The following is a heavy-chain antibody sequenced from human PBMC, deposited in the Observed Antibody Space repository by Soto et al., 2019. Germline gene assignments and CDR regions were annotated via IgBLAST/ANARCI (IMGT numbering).Heavy chain of an antibody. CDR1: GFTFSAYY. Sequence: GGSLRLSCAASGFTFSAYYMDWVRQAPGKGLEWVGLIRSKAESYTTEYAASVRGRFTISRDDSKNLLFLQMNSLTTEDTAVYYCTTGYDFWSGYRSNYYGMDVWGQGTTVTV. D-gene: IGHD3-3*01. CDR3: TTGYDFWSGYRSNYYGMDV. J-gene: IGHJ6*02. CDR2: IRSKAESYTT. V-gene: IGHV3-72*01.